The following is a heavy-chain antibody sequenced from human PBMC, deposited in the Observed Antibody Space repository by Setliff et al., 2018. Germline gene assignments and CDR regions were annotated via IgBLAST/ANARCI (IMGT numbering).Heavy chain of an antibody. J-gene: IGHJ4*02. V-gene: IGHV3-30*03. D-gene: IGHD2-15*01. CDR1: GFTFSTYR. CDR2: ILDDGVKK. Sequence: RLSCAASGFTFSTYRMHWVRQAPGKGLEWVAVILDDGVKKYHADSVRGRFTISRDNSKNTLYLQMNSLRPEDTAVYYCARTCSGSGCYAGLESWGQGTPVTVSS. CDR3: ARTCSGSGCYAGLES.